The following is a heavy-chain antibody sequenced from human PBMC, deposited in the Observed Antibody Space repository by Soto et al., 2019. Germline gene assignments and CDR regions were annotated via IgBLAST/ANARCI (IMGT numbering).Heavy chain of an antibody. V-gene: IGHV1-18*01. D-gene: IGHD1-20*01. J-gene: IGHJ5*02. Sequence: ASVKVSCKASGYTFTSYGISWVRQAPGQGLEWMGWISAYNGNTNYAQKLQGRVTMTTDTSTRTAYMELRSLRSDDTAVYYCARVATLTGYAWFDPWGQGTLVTVSS. CDR2: ISAYNGNT. CDR3: ARVATLTGYAWFDP. CDR1: GYTFTSYG.